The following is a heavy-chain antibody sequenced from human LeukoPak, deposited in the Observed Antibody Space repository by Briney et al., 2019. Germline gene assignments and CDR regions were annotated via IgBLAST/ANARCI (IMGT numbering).Heavy chain of an antibody. CDR1: GFTVSSNY. D-gene: IGHD3-10*01. CDR3: AKSFDRGVIPQYYYYYGMDV. Sequence: GGSLRLSCAASGFTVSSNYMSWVRQAPGKGLEWVSAISGSGGSTYYADSVKGRFTISRDNSKNTLYLQMNSLRAEDTAVYYCAKSFDRGVIPQYYYYYGMDVWGQGTTVTVSS. CDR2: ISGSGGST. V-gene: IGHV3-23*01. J-gene: IGHJ6*02.